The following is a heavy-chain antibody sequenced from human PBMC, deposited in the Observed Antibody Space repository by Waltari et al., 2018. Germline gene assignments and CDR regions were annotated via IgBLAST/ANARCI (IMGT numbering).Heavy chain of an antibody. V-gene: IGHV4-34*01. CDR1: GGSFSGYY. Sequence: QVQLQQWGAGLLKPSETLSLTCAVYGGSFSGYYWSWIRQPPGKGLEWIGEINHSGSTNYNPSLESRVTISVDTSKNQFSLKLSSVTAADTAVYYCARAYRDYGYFDYWGQGTLVTVSS. D-gene: IGHD3-16*01. CDR3: ARAYRDYGYFDY. CDR2: INHSGST. J-gene: IGHJ4*02.